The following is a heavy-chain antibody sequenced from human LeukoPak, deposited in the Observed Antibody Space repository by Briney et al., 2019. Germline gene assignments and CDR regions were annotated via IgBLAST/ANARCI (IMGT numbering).Heavy chain of an antibody. J-gene: IGHJ6*03. Sequence: GASVKVSCKASGYTFTSYGISWVRQAPGQGLEWMGWISAYNGNTNYAQNFQGRVTMTRDTSISTAYMELSRLRSDDTAVYYCARGPSVSVLPFFYYYMDVWGKGTTVTVSS. CDR2: ISAYNGNT. CDR1: GYTFTSYG. D-gene: IGHD3-10*02. CDR3: ARGPSVSVLPFFYYYMDV. V-gene: IGHV1-18*01.